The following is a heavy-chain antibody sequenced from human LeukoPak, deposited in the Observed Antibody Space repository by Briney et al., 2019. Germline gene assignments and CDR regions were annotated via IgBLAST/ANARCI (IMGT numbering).Heavy chain of an antibody. D-gene: IGHD3-16*02. Sequence: GESLKISCKGSGYDFTSYWIGWVRQLPGKGLEWLGIIYPGDSDTRYSPSFQGQVTISADKSISTAYLQWSSLKASDTAMYYGARHGITFGGVIVLFDYWGQGTLVTVSS. CDR1: GYDFTSYW. V-gene: IGHV5-51*01. CDR2: IYPGDSDT. J-gene: IGHJ4*02. CDR3: ARHGITFGGVIVLFDY.